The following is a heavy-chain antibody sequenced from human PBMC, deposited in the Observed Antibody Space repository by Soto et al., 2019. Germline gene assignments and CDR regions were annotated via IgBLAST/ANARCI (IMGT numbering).Heavy chain of an antibody. D-gene: IGHD3-10*01. CDR2: LSGSGGTT. Sequence: SLRLSCTVSGVTFSNYAMNWVRQAPGKGREWVSSLSGSGGTTYYADSVKGRFIISRDNSKNTLYLLMNSLRAEDTALYYCAKQRADYGSGADTFYFDSWGQGALVTVSS. CDR1: GVTFSNYA. J-gene: IGHJ4*02. V-gene: IGHV3-23*01. CDR3: AKQRADYGSGADTFYFDS.